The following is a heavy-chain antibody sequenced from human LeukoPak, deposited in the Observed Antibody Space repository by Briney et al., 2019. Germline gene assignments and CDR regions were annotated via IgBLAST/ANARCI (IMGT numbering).Heavy chain of an antibody. J-gene: IGHJ4*02. Sequence: GGSLRLSCAASGFTFSGYRMNWVRQAPGKGLEWVAYIKQDGSEKYYVDSAKGRFTISRDNAKNSLYLQMNSLGAEDTAVYYCASGRPFDYWGQGTLVTVSS. CDR1: GFTFSGYR. D-gene: IGHD1-26*01. CDR2: IKQDGSEK. CDR3: ASGRPFDY. V-gene: IGHV3-7*01.